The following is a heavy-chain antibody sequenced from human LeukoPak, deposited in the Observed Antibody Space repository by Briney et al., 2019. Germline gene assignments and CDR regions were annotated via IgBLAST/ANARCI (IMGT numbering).Heavy chain of an antibody. J-gene: IGHJ6*03. D-gene: IGHD6-13*01. V-gene: IGHV3-23*01. Sequence: WGALRLSCGASGFPFSSFGMRLGRQAPGEGLGWGSAICDSGGSTYYADSVKGRFTISRDNSKNTLYLQMNSLRAEDTAVYYCAKDERAAAGPYYYYMDVWGKGTTVTVSS. CDR2: ICDSGGST. CDR3: AKDERAAAGPYYYYMDV. CDR1: GFPFSSFG.